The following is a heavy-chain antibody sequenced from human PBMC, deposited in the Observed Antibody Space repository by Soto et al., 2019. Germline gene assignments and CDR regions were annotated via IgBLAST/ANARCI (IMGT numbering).Heavy chain of an antibody. V-gene: IGHV3-23*01. CDR2: ISNNGDTA. CDR1: GFTFSSYA. Sequence: EVQLLESGGGLVQPGGSLTLSCATSGFTFSSYAMVWVRQAAEKGLEWVASISNNGDTAYYADSVKGRFTISRGNSENELYLQMNGLRADDTALYFCAKSRVFIGAIVTLLDSWGQGTQVTVSS. CDR3: AKSRVFIGAIVTLLDS. D-gene: IGHD3-16*02. J-gene: IGHJ4*02.